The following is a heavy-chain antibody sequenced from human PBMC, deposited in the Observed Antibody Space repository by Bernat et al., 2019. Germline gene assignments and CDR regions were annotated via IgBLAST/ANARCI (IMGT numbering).Heavy chain of an antibody. V-gene: IGHV2-70*01. CDR1: GFSLSPSGMC. CDR2: IDWDDDK. CDR3: ARTPYYDSSGLNDAFDI. Sequence: QVTLRESVPALVKPTQTPTLTCTFSGFSLSPSGMCVSWIRQPPGKALEWLALIDWDDDKYYSTSLKTRLTISKDTSKNQVVLTMTNMDTVDTATYYCARTPYYDSSGLNDAFDIWGQGTMVTVSS. D-gene: IGHD3-22*01. J-gene: IGHJ3*02.